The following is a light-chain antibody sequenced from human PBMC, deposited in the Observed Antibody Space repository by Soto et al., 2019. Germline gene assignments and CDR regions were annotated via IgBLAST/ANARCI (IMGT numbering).Light chain of an antibody. CDR2: DAS. CDR3: QQYGNSPRT. J-gene: IGKJ1*01. Sequence: EIVLTQSPGTLSLSPGERATLSCRASQSVSSYLAWYQQRRGQAPRLLIYDASSRATSIPDRFSGSGSGTDFTLTISRLEPEDFAVYYCQQYGNSPRTFGQGTKVDIK. V-gene: IGKV3-20*01. CDR1: QSVSSY.